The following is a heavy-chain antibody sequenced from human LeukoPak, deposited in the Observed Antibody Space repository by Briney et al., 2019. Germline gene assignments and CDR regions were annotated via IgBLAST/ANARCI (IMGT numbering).Heavy chain of an antibody. CDR2: MNPNSGNT. CDR3: ARGRGYSWLNWFDP. J-gene: IGHJ5*02. CDR1: GYTFTSYD. Sequence: GASVKVSCKASGYTFTSYDINWVRQATGQGLEWMGWMNPNSGNTGYAQKFQGRVTMTSNTSISTAYMELSSLRSEDTAVYYCARGRGYSWLNWFDPWGQGTLVTVSS. D-gene: IGHD5-12*01. V-gene: IGHV1-8*01.